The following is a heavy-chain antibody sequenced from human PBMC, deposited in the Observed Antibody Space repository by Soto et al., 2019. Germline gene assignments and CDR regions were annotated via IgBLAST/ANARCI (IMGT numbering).Heavy chain of an antibody. CDR1: GFTFSSYS. J-gene: IGHJ4*02. D-gene: IGHD6-13*01. V-gene: IGHV3-48*02. CDR3: ARDKYSSSWYANYFDY. Sequence: GGSLRLSCAASGFTFSSYSMNWVRQAPGKGLEWVSYISSSSSTIYYADSVKGRFTISRDNAKNSLYLQMNSLRDEDTAVYYCARDKYSSSWYANYFDYWGQGTLVTVSS. CDR2: ISSSSSTI.